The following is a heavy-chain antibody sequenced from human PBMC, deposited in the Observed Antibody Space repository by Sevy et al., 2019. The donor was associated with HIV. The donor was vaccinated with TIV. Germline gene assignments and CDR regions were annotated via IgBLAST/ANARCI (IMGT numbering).Heavy chain of an antibody. J-gene: IGHJ6*02. Sequence: GGSLRLSCAASGFTFSSYNMNWVRQAPGKGLEWVSSISSSSNYIYYADSMKGRFTISRDNAKNSLYLQMNSLRAEDTAVYYCARVVAYCSGGSCFPAYYYGMDVWGQGTTVTVSS. CDR3: ARVVAYCSGGSCFPAYYYGMDV. CDR2: ISSSSNYI. D-gene: IGHD2-15*01. V-gene: IGHV3-21*01. CDR1: GFTFSSYN.